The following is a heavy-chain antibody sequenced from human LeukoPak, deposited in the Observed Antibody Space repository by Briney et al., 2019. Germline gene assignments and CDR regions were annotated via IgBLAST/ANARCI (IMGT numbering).Heavy chain of an antibody. D-gene: IGHD3-10*01. CDR3: ARHLGYGYYQYAFDI. J-gene: IGHJ3*02. CDR1: GYSFTSYW. CDR2: IYPGDSDT. V-gene: IGHV5-51*01. Sequence: HGESLKISCKGSGYSFTSYWIGWVRQMPGKGLEWMGIIYPGDSDTRCSPSFQGQVTISADKSISTAHLQWSSLKASDTAMYYCARHLGYGYYQYAFDIWGQGTMVTVSS.